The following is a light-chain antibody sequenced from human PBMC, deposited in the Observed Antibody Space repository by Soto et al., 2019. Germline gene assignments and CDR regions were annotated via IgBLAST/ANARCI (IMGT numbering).Light chain of an antibody. CDR1: QSVSSSY. CDR2: GTS. J-gene: IGKJ4*02. V-gene: IGKV3-20*01. CDR3: GHYDAAASE. Sequence: IVLTQSPAILSLSPWERAALPCRASQSVSSSYLAWYQQKPGQAPRLLIYGTSNRATGIPDRFSGSGSGTDVTRMLCRLEREDVAVYYWGHYDAAASEFGGGQKV.